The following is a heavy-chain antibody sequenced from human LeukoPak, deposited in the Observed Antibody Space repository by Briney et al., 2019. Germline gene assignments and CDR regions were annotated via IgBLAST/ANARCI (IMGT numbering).Heavy chain of an antibody. CDR1: GGSISSYY. Sequence: SETLSLTCTVSGGSISSYYWSWIRQPPGKGLEWIGYIYYSGSTNYNSSLKSRVTISVDTSKNQFSLKLSSVTAADTAVYYCARAISHDYGDLDFDYWGQGTLVTVSS. CDR3: ARAISHDYGDLDFDY. CDR2: IYYSGST. V-gene: IGHV4-59*08. J-gene: IGHJ4*02. D-gene: IGHD4-17*01.